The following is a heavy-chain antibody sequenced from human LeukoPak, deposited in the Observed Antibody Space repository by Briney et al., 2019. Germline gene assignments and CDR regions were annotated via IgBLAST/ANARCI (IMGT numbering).Heavy chain of an antibody. Sequence: GGSLRLSCAASGFTFSSYAMSWVRQAPGKGLEWVSAISGSGGSTYYADTVKGRFTISRDNSKNTLYLQMNSLRAEDTAVYYCAKDPRSGWYLEYYFGYWGQGTLVTVSS. D-gene: IGHD6-19*01. CDR1: GFTFSSYA. V-gene: IGHV3-23*01. CDR3: AKDPRSGWYLEYYFGY. CDR2: ISGSGGST. J-gene: IGHJ4*02.